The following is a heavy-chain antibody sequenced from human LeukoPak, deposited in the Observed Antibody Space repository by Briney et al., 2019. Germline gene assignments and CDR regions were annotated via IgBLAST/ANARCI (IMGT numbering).Heavy chain of an antibody. CDR2: IYHSGST. J-gene: IGHJ1*01. V-gene: IGHV4-30-2*01. CDR3: ARGALSQYCSGGSCQSRAYFQH. Sequence: TSETLSLTCAVSGGSISSGGYSWSWIRQPPGKGLEWIGYIYHSGSTYYNPSLKSRVTISVDKSKNQFSLELSSVTAADTAVYYCARGALSQYCSGGSCQSRAYFQHWGQGTLVTVSS. CDR1: GGSISSGGYS. D-gene: IGHD2-15*01.